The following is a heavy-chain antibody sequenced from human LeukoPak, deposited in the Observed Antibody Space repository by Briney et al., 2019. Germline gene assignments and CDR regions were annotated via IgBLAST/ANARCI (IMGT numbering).Heavy chain of an antibody. CDR2: IKSDGSST. Sequence: GGSLRLSCAASGFTFTSYWMHWVRQVPGKGLVWVSRIKSDGSSTTYADSVKGRFTISRDNGKNTLHLQMNSLRAEDTAVYYCARGLALDYWGQGTLVTVSS. CDR3: ARGLALDY. CDR1: GFTFTSYW. J-gene: IGHJ4*02. V-gene: IGHV3-74*01.